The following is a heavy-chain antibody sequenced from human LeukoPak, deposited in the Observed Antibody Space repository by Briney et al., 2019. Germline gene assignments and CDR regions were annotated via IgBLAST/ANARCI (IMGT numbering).Heavy chain of an antibody. J-gene: IGHJ3*02. D-gene: IGHD6-13*01. V-gene: IGHV3-30*18. Sequence: GRSLRLSCAASGFTFSSYGMHWVRQAPGKGLEWVAVISYDGSNKYYADSVKGRFTISRDNSKNTLYLQMNSLRAEDTAVYYCAKIAEGEAFDIWGQGTMVTVSS. CDR1: GFTFSSYG. CDR3: AKIAEGEAFDI. CDR2: ISYDGSNK.